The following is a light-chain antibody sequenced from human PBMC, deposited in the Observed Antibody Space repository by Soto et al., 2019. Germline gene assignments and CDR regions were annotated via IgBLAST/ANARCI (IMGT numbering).Light chain of an antibody. CDR3: QQHGTSPI. CDR2: GAS. V-gene: IGKV3-20*01. CDR1: QAVSSIL. Sequence: VVLTQSPGTLSLSPGERATLSFRASQAVSSILLAWYHQKPGQAPRLLIYGASSRATGIPDSFSGSGSGTDFTLIVKRIEPEEFAVYYCQQHGTSPIFGGGTKVDIK. J-gene: IGKJ4*01.